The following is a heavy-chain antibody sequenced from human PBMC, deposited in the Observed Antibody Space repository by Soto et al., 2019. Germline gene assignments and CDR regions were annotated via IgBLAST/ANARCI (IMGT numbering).Heavy chain of an antibody. Sequence: PSETLSLTCTVSGGSISSYYWSWIRQPPGKGLEWIGYIYYSGSTNYNPSLKSRVTISVDTSKNQFSLKLSSVTAADTAVYYCARHDYGSGSYYRALNSFDPWGQGTLVTVSS. J-gene: IGHJ5*02. V-gene: IGHV4-59*01. CDR1: GGSISSYY. CDR3: ARHDYGSGSYYRALNSFDP. CDR2: IYYSGST. D-gene: IGHD3-10*01.